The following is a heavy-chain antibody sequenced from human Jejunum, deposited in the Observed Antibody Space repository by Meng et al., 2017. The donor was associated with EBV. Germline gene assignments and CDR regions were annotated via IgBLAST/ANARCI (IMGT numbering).Heavy chain of an antibody. D-gene: IGHD2-2*01. CDR1: GFTVSSSY. V-gene: IGHV3-53*01. CDR2: IYGDGRT. CDR3: ARKYGGDY. J-gene: IGHJ4*02. Sequence: EVQLVESGGGLIQPGGSLRLSCAASGFTVSSSYMSWVRQAPGKGLEWVSVIYGDGRTYYADSVKGRFTISRDSSKNTIYLQMNSLRVDDTVLYYCARKYGGDYWGQGTLVTVSS.